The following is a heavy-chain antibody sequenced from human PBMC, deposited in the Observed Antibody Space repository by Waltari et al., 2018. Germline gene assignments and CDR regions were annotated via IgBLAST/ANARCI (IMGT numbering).Heavy chain of an antibody. CDR1: GFSFADRA. CDR2: INWNSGNI. CDR3: TSDAFGNSIGGVFDY. Sequence: EVQLVESGGGLVQPGRSLRLSCVGSGFSFADRAMHWVRQGPGPLLQGVSGINWNSGNIGYADSVKGRFTISRDNAKNSLYLQINSVRTEDTALYYCTSDAFGNSIGGVFDYWGQGTLVNVSS. J-gene: IGHJ4*02. D-gene: IGHD3-3*01. V-gene: IGHV3-9*01.